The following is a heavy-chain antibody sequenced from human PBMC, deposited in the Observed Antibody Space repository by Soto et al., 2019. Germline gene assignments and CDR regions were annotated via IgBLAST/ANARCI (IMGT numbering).Heavy chain of an antibody. D-gene: IGHD6-19*01. J-gene: IGHJ4*02. Sequence: QVELQESGPGLVKPSQTLSLTCTVSGGSISSSGYYWSWIGQHPGKGLEWIGYIHDSGSTYYNPSLKSRVTISVDTSKNQFSLKLTSVTAADTAVYYCASQATGWYPDYWGQGTLVTVSS. CDR1: GGSISSSGYY. CDR2: IHDSGST. CDR3: ASQATGWYPDY. V-gene: IGHV4-31*03.